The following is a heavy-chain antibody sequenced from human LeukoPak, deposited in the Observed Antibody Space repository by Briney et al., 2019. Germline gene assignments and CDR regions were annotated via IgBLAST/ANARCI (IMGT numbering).Heavy chain of an antibody. Sequence: SETLSLTCAVSGDSFSGNNYWTWVRQPPGKGLEWIGEIYRSGATNYNPSLKSRVTVSQDKSKNQFSLKLNSVTAADTAIYYCARNSGYSDLNYWSQGVLVTVSS. V-gene: IGHV4-4*02. D-gene: IGHD3-22*01. J-gene: IGHJ4*02. CDR3: ARNSGYSDLNY. CDR1: GDSFSGNNY. CDR2: IYRSGAT.